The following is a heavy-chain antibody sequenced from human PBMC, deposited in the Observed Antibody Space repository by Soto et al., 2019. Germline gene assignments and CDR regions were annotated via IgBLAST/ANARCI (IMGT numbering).Heavy chain of an antibody. D-gene: IGHD1-1*01. J-gene: IGHJ4*02. V-gene: IGHV1-18*01. Sequence: QVHLVQSGAEVKKPGASVKVSCKGSGYGFTTYGITWVRQAPGQGLEWMAWISAHNGNTNYAQKLQGRVTVTRDKSTSTAYMDLKSLKSDDTAVYYCARGRYGDYWGQGAQVTVSS. CDR3: ARGRYGDY. CDR2: ISAHNGNT. CDR1: GYGFTTYG.